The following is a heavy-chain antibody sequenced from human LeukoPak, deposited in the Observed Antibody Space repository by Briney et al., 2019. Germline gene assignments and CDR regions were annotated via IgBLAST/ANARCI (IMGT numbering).Heavy chain of an antibody. CDR1: GFTFSSYA. D-gene: IGHD5-12*01. Sequence: QTGGSLRLSCAASGFTFSSYAMSWVRQAPGKGLEWVANIKQDGSEKYYVDSVKGRFTISRDNAKNSLYLQMNSLRAEDTAVYYCAREMSGYDSHHYYYGMDVWGQGTTVTVSS. V-gene: IGHV3-7*01. CDR3: AREMSGYDSHHYYYGMDV. CDR2: IKQDGSEK. J-gene: IGHJ6*02.